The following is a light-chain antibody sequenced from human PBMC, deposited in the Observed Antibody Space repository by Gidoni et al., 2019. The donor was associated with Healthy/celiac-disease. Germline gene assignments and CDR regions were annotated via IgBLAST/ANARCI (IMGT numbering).Light chain of an antibody. J-gene: IGKJ3*01. V-gene: IGKV1-39*01. CDR1: QSISRY. Sequence: DIQMTQSPSSLSASVGDRVTITCRASQSISRYLNWYQQKPGKAPKLLIYAASSLQSGVPSRFSGRGSGTDFTLNISSLKHEDCATYYCQQSYSTPFTFGPGTKVDIK. CDR2: AAS. CDR3: QQSYSTPFT.